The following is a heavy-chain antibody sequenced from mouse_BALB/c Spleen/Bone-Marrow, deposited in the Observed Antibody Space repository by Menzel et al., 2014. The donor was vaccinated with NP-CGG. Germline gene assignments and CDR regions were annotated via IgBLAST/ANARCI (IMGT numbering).Heavy chain of an antibody. V-gene: IGHV14-3*02. Sequence: VQLQQSGAELVKPGASVKLSCTASGFNIKDTYMHWVKQRPEQGLEWIGRTDPANGNTKYDPKFQGKATITADTSSNTAYLQLSSLTSEDTAVYYCAVYDYEGFAYWGQGTLVTVSA. J-gene: IGHJ3*01. CDR2: TDPANGNT. CDR1: GFNIKDTY. D-gene: IGHD2-4*01. CDR3: AVYDYEGFAY.